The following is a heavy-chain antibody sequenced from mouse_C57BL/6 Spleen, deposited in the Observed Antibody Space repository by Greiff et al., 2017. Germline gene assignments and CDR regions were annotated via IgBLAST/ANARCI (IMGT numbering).Heavy chain of an antibody. CDR2: ISGGGGNT. D-gene: IGHD1-1*01. CDR3: ARHEWDYYYGSSSAWFAY. CDR1: GFTFSSYT. V-gene: IGHV5-9*01. J-gene: IGHJ3*01. Sequence: EVKLMESGGGLVKPGGSLKLSCAASGFTFSSYTMSWVRQTPEKRLEWVATISGGGGNTYYPDSVKGRFTISRDNAKNTLYLQMSSLRSEDTALYYCARHEWDYYYGSSSAWFAYWGQGTLVTVSA.